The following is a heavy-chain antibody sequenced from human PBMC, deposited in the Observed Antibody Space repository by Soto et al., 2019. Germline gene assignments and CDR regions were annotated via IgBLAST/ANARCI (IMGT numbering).Heavy chain of an antibody. Sequence: QGQLLQSGAEVKKPGASVKVSCKASGYTFANYFMNWVRQTPGQGLEWMGIIDPSAGSPRYAQKFQGRVTMSRDTSTSTVYMELSSLRSADTAVYYCGSDHPSDTGYLDLGGRGTLVIVSS. V-gene: IGHV1-46*01. CDR1: GYTFANYF. J-gene: IGHJ2*01. D-gene: IGHD5-18*01. CDR3: GSDHPSDTGYLDL. CDR2: IDPSAGSP.